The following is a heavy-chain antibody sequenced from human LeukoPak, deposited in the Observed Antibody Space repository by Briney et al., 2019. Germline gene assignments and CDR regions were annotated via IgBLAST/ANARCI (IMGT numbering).Heavy chain of an antibody. D-gene: IGHD5-12*01. Sequence: GASVKVSCKASGGTFSSYAISWVRQAPGQGLEWMGRIIPILGIANYAQKFQGRVTITADKSTSTAYMELSSLRSEDTAVYYCARGTGYSGYDWNFDYWGQGTLVTVSS. CDR1: GGTFSSYA. V-gene: IGHV1-69*04. J-gene: IGHJ4*02. CDR3: ARGTGYSGYDWNFDY. CDR2: IIPILGIA.